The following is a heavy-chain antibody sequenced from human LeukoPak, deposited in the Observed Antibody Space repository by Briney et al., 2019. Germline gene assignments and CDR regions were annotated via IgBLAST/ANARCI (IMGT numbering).Heavy chain of an antibody. CDR3: AREKRGYSGYDYSFDY. CDR2: IYYSGST. D-gene: IGHD5-12*01. V-gene: IGHV4-59*01. CDR1: DGSISSYY. J-gene: IGHJ4*02. Sequence: SETLSLTCTVSDGSISSYYWSWIRQPPGKGLEWIGYIYYSGSTNYNPSLKSRVTISVDTSKNQFSLKLSSVTAADTAVYYCAREKRGYSGYDYSFDYWGQGTLVTVSS.